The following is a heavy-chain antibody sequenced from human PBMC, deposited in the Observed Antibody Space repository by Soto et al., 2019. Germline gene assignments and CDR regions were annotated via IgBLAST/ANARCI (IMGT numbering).Heavy chain of an antibody. CDR3: AKDVAPMVGANWFDP. J-gene: IGHJ5*02. Sequence: LRLSCAASGFTFSSYGMHWVRQAPGKGLEWVAVISYDGSNKYYADSVKGRFTISRDNSKNTLYLQMNSLRAEDTAVYYCAKDVAPMVGANWFDPWGQGTLVTVSS. CDR1: GFTFSSYG. V-gene: IGHV3-30*18. CDR2: ISYDGSNK. D-gene: IGHD1-26*01.